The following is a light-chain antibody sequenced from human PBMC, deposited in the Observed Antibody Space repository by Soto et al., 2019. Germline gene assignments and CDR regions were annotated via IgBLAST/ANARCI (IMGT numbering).Light chain of an antibody. CDR1: QALXNY. CDR2: DAL. J-gene: IGKJ5*01. CDR3: HQRSIGPST. V-gene: IGKV3-11*01. Sequence: IGVTHCAATLSLSPGERATLACRASQALXNYLAWYQRKPGQAPRVLTYDALYSATGSPARLSGSGSAAEFTRPISRLEPEDCAGYYWHQRSIGPSTFGQVRRLEI.